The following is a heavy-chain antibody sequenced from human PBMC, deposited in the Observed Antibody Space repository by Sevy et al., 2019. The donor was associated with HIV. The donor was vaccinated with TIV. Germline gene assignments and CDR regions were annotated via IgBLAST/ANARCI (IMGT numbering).Heavy chain of an antibody. Sequence: GGSLRLSCAASGFTFSSYAMSWVRQAPGKGLEWVSAISGSGGSTYYADSVKGRFTISRDNSKNTLYLQMNSLRAEDTAVYYCAKEYDMGDCSGGSCYSFPPDFDYWGQGTLVTVSS. D-gene: IGHD2-15*01. CDR3: AKEYDMGDCSGGSCYSFPPDFDY. CDR2: ISGSGGST. V-gene: IGHV3-23*01. J-gene: IGHJ4*02. CDR1: GFTFSSYA.